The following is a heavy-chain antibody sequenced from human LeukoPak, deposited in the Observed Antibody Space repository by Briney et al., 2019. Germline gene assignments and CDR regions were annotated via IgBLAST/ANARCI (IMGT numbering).Heavy chain of an antibody. D-gene: IGHD6-19*01. CDR1: GFIFSNYA. CDR2: ISGSVGST. J-gene: IGHJ4*02. CDR3: AKYSSGWYPDY. V-gene: IGHV3-23*01. Sequence: RGSLRLSCAASGFIFSNYAMSWVRQAPGKGLEWVSVISGSVGSTYYADSVKGRFTISRDNSKNTLYLQMNSLRAEDTAVYYCAKYSSGWYPDYWGQGTLVTVSS.